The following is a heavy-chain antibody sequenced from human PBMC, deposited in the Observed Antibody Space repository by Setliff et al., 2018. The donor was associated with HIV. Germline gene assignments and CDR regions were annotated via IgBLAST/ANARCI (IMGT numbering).Heavy chain of an antibody. V-gene: IGHV1-69*01. Sequence: PGESLKISCETSGYSFTTHWIGWVRQMPGKGLEWMGGIIPIFGTANYAQRFQGRVTITADESTSTAYMELSSLRSEDTAVYYCAPIDPFPHDYSNSSFDYWGQGTLVTVSS. D-gene: IGHD4-4*01. CDR3: APIDPFPHDYSNSSFDY. J-gene: IGHJ4*02. CDR2: IIPIFGTA. CDR1: GYSFTTHW.